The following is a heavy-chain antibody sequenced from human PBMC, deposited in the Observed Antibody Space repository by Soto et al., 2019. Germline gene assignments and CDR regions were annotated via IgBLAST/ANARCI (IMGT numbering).Heavy chain of an antibody. CDR2: INYRRTT. J-gene: IGHJ4*02. Sequence: TLSHTSTVSCGSIINGDTYLNWIRQHPGKGLEWMGYINYRRTTNYNPALKSRILISIDTSKNQFSLRLTSVTAADTAVYYCARDAPGVAPYWGQGTLVTVSS. D-gene: IGHD2-15*01. CDR3: ARDAPGVAPY. V-gene: IGHV4-31*03. CDR1: CGSIINGDTY.